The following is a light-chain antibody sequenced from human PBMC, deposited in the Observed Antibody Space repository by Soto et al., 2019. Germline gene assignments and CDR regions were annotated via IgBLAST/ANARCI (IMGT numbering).Light chain of an antibody. CDR2: DVS. J-gene: IGLJ3*02. CDR3: SLFTSSTTL. CDR1: SSDVGSYNR. Sequence: QSALTQPPSVSGSPGQSVTISCTGTSSDVGSYNRVSWYQQPPGTAPKLMLYDVSNRPSGVPDRFSGSKSGNTASLTISGLQAEDEADYYCSLFTSSTTLFGGGTKVTVL. V-gene: IGLV2-18*01.